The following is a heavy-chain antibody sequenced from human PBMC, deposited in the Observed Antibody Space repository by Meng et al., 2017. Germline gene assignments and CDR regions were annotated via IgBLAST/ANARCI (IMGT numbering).Heavy chain of an antibody. J-gene: IGHJ4*02. CDR1: GYNFPDYY. V-gene: IGHV1-2*06. Sequence: QGRLVQSGGEGKKPGASVKVSCKPSGYNFPDYYIHWVRRAPGQGLEWMGRINPKSGDTHYAQKFQARVTMTGDTSISTAYMELSGLRSDDTAMYYCARDEDISAAGKLFGDYWGQGTLVTVSS. CDR2: INPKSGDT. D-gene: IGHD6-25*01. CDR3: ARDEDISAAGKLFGDY.